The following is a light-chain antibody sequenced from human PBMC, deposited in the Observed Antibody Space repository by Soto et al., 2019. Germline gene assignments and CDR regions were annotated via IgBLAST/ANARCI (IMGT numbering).Light chain of an antibody. CDR1: SSDVGGYNY. CDR2: DVT. V-gene: IGLV2-11*01. J-gene: IGLJ1*01. Sequence: SALTQPRSVSGSPGPSVTLSRTGTSSDVGGYNYVSWYQQHPDKAPKVMIYDVTKRPSGVPDRFSGSKSGNTASLTISGLQAEDEADYYCCSYAGSYIYVFGTG. CDR3: CSYAGSYIYV.